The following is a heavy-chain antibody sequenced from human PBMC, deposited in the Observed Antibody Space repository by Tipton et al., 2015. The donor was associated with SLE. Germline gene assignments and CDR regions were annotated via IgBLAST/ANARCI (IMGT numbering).Heavy chain of an antibody. J-gene: IGHJ4*02. CDR2: IYHSGST. D-gene: IGHD3-16*01. Sequence: TLSLTCAVSGASISSGGYSWNWIRQSIGKGLEWIGYIYHSGSTHYNPSLKSRVTISVDRSKNQFSLKLSSVTAADTAVYYCARHYGGHYFDYWGQGTLVTVSS. CDR1: GASISSGGYS. V-gene: IGHV4-30-2*06. CDR3: ARHYGGHYFDY.